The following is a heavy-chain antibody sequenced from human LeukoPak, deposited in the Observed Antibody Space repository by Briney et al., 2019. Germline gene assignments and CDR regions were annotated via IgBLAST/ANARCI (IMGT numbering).Heavy chain of an antibody. Sequence: ASVTVSCKVSGYTLTELSMHWVRQAPGKGLEWMGGFDPEDGETIYAQKFQGRVTMTEDTSTDTAYMELSSLRSEDTAVYYCATGYSNYETFDYWGQGTLVTVSS. CDR3: ATGYSNYETFDY. V-gene: IGHV1-24*01. D-gene: IGHD4-11*01. CDR1: GYTLTELS. CDR2: FDPEDGET. J-gene: IGHJ4*02.